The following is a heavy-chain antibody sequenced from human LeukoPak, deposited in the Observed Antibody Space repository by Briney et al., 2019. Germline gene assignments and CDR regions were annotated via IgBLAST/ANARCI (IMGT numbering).Heavy chain of an antibody. D-gene: IGHD1-26*01. J-gene: IGHJ4*02. Sequence: GGSLRLSCAASGFTFSSYAMHWVRQAPGEGLEWVAVISYDGSNKYYADSVKGRFTISRDNSKNTLYLQMNSLRAEDTAVYYCARDGGSYYYFDYWGQGTLVTVSS. CDR3: ARDGGSYYYFDY. V-gene: IGHV3-30-3*01. CDR1: GFTFSSYA. CDR2: ISYDGSNK.